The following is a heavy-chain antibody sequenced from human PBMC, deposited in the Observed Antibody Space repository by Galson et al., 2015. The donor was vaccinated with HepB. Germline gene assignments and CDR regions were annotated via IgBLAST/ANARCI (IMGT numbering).Heavy chain of an antibody. D-gene: IGHD4-17*01. Sequence: CAISGDSVSSNSAAWNWIRQSPSRGLEWLGRTYYRSKWYNDYAISVKSQITINPDTSKNQFSLQLNSVTPEDTAVYYCARWRHDSGDFDYWSQGALVTVSS. J-gene: IGHJ4*02. V-gene: IGHV6-1*01. CDR1: GDSVSSNSAA. CDR2: TYYRSKWYN. CDR3: ARWRHDSGDFDY.